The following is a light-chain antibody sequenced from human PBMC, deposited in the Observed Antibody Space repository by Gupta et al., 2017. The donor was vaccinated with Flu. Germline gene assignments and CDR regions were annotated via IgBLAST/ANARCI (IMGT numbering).Light chain of an antibody. CDR3: MQGKHMAWT. J-gene: IGKJ1*01. Sequence: VILGKPASISCRSSQSRVHIDGDTYLNWFQQRPGQSPRRLIYKGSNRDSGVPDRFSGSGSGTDFTLKISRVEAEDVGVYYCMQGKHMAWTFGQGTKVEIK. CDR1: QSRVHIDGDTY. CDR2: KGS. V-gene: IGKV2-30*02.